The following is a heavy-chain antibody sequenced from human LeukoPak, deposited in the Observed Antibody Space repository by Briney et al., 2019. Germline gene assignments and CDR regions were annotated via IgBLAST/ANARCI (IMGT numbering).Heavy chain of an antibody. J-gene: IGHJ4*02. CDR3: ARSSSSPAEYDY. V-gene: IGHV1-46*01. Sequence: ASVKVSCKASGYTFTSYYMHWVRQAPGQGLERMGIINPSGGSTSYAQKFQGRVTMTRDMSTSTVYMELSSLRSEDTAVYYCARSSSSPAEYDYWGQGTLVTVSS. CDR1: GYTFTSYY. CDR2: INPSGGST. D-gene: IGHD6-13*01.